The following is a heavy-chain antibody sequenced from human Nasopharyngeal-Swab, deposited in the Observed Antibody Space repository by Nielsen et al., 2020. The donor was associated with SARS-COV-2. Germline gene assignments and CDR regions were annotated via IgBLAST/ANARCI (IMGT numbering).Heavy chain of an antibody. J-gene: IGHJ6*02. D-gene: IGHD6-13*01. CDR3: AKDFVGQQTYYYYGMDV. V-gene: IGHV3-23*01. CDR2: ISGSGGST. CDR1: GFTFSSYA. Sequence: GGSLRLSCAASGFTFSSYAMSWVRQAPGKGLEWVSAISGSGGSTYYADSVKGRFTISRDNSKNTLYLQMNSPRAEDTAVYYCAKDFVGQQTYYYYGMDVWGQGTTVTVSS.